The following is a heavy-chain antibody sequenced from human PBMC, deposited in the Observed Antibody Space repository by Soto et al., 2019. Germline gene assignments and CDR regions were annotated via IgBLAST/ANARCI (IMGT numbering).Heavy chain of an antibody. J-gene: IGHJ6*03. D-gene: IGHD2-15*01. CDR1: GFMFSDHG. CDR2: IWYDGSNE. V-gene: IGHV3-33*01. CDR3: ARDIADVEFCKGGPMDV. Sequence: GGSLRLSCEASGFMFSDHGLHWVRQAPGKGLEWLAFIWYDGSNEYYADSVKGRFAVSRDNSRVTLYLQMSRLRVEDTAVYYCARDIADVEFCKGGPMDVWGKGTTVTVSS.